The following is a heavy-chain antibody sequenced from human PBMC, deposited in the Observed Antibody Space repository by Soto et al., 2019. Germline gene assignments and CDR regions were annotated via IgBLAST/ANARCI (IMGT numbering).Heavy chain of an antibody. Sequence: QVQLQESGPGLVKPSQTLSLTCIVSGDSITSGNYYWSWIRQHPGKGLERIGYIHHSGNTYYIPSLNSRLSLSMDTSKNHFSLQLSSVTAADTALYYCARPNYDIFTGLSGFDIWGQGTMVTVSS. CDR3: ARPNYDIFTGLSGFDI. CDR2: IHHSGNT. D-gene: IGHD3-9*01. CDR1: GDSITSGNYY. J-gene: IGHJ3*02. V-gene: IGHV4-31*03.